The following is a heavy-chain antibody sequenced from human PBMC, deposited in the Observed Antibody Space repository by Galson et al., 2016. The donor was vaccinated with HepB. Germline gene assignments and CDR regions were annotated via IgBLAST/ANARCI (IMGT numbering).Heavy chain of an antibody. V-gene: IGHV4-39*01. CDR3: LGYELLGSGDNYYYGMDV. CDR1: GGSISSRSHY. CDR2: IYHTGSV. D-gene: IGHD3-10*01. J-gene: IGHJ6*02. Sequence: SETLSLTCIVSGGSISSRSHYWAWVRQPPGRGLEWVATIYHTGSVYYNPSLKSRVTISVDTSKNQFSLRVNSVTTADTAVFYCLGYELLGSGDNYYYGMDVWGQGTTVVVSS.